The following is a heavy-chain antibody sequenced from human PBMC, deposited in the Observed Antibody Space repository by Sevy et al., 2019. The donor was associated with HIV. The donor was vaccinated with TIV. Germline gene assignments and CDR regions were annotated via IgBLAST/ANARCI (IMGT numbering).Heavy chain of an antibody. D-gene: IGHD3-16*01. CDR1: GFTFSRYW. J-gene: IGHJ6*02. Sequence: GESLKISCAASGFTFSRYWMSWVRQAPGKGLEWVANIKHDGSEKYYVDSVKGRLSISRDNAKNSLFLQMDSLRAEDTAVYYCPRSGGLTDYGMDVWGQGTTVTVSS. CDR3: PRSGGLTDYGMDV. CDR2: IKHDGSEK. V-gene: IGHV3-7*01.